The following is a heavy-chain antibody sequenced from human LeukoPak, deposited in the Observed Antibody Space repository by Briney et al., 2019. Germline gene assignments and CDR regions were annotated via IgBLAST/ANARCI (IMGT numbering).Heavy chain of an antibody. CDR1: GFTFSSYW. CDR3: ARVLRSHGDLFDY. D-gene: IGHD4-17*01. V-gene: IGHV3-74*01. CDR2: INTDGSST. J-gene: IGHJ4*02. Sequence: GGPLRLSCAASGFTFSSYWMHWVRQAPVKGLVWVSRINTDGSSTSYADSVKGRFTISRDNAKNTLYLQMNSLRAEDTAVYYCARVLRSHGDLFDYWGQGTLVTVSS.